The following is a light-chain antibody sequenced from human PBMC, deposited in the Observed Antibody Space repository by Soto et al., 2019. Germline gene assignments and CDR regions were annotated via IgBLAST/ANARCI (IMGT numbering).Light chain of an antibody. J-gene: IGKJ1*01. CDR2: GAS. Sequence: EIVLTQSPGTLSLSPGERATLSCRASQSVSSSYLAWYQQKPGQAPRLLIYGASSRATGIPDRFSGSGSGTDFTLTISRLEPEDFAVYYCHQYGSSPRPVGPGTKVDSK. CDR1: QSVSSSY. V-gene: IGKV3-20*01. CDR3: HQYGSSPRP.